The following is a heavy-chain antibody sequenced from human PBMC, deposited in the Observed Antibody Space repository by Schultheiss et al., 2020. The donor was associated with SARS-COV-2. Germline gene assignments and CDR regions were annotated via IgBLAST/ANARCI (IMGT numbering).Heavy chain of an antibody. CDR1: GFTFSSYD. V-gene: IGHV3-13*01. Sequence: GESLKISCAASGFTFSSYDMHWVRQATGKGLEWVSAIGTAGDTYYPGSVKGGFTISRDNSKNTLYLQMNSLRAEDTAVYYCAKDRSVVPAARLTHPIDYWGQGTLVTVSS. D-gene: IGHD2-2*01. J-gene: IGHJ4*02. CDR3: AKDRSVVPAARLTHPIDY. CDR2: IGTAGDT.